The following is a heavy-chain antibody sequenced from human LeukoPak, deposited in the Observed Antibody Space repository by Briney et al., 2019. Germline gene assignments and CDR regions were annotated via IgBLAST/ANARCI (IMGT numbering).Heavy chain of an antibody. V-gene: IGHV4-59*01. J-gene: IGHJ5*02. CDR1: GGSFSGYY. Sequence: PSETLSLTCAVYGGSFSGYYWSWIRQPPGKGLEWIGYIYYSGSTNYNPSLKSRVTISVDTSKNQFSLKLSSVTAADTAVYYCARSRYSSSWSTWGQGTLVTVSS. D-gene: IGHD6-13*01. CDR3: ARSRYSSSWST. CDR2: IYYSGST.